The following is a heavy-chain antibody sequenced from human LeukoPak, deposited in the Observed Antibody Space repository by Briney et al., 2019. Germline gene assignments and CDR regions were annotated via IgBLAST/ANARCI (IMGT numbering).Heavy chain of an antibody. CDR2: ISAYNGNA. CDR1: GYTFTSYG. J-gene: IGHJ4*02. CDR3: VRYFDWPRPFDY. D-gene: IGHD3-9*01. Sequence: GASVKVSCKSSGYTFTSYGISWVRQPPAQGLEWMGWISAYNGNANYAQNLQGRVTMTTDTSTSTAYMELRSLRSDDTAVYYCVRYFDWPRPFDYWGQGTLVTVSS. V-gene: IGHV1-18*04.